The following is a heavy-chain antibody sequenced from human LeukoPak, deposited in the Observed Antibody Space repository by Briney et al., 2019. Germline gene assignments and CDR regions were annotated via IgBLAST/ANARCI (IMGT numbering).Heavy chain of an antibody. V-gene: IGHV4-38-2*02. CDR3: ARRIVVVQKPKRPGWYFDL. J-gene: IGHJ2*01. D-gene: IGHD3-22*01. CDR2: IHHSGST. CDR1: GYSISSGSY. Sequence: SENLSLTCSVSGYSISSGSYWGWIRQPPGKGLEWIGSIHHSGSTYYNPSLKSRVTISVDTSKNHFSLKLTSVTAADTAVYYCARRIVVVQKPKRPGWYFDLWGRGTLVTVSS.